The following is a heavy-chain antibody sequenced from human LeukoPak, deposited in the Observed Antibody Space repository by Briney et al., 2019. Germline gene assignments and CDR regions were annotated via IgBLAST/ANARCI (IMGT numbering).Heavy chain of an antibody. CDR1: GGSFSGYY. Sequence: SETLSLTCAVYGGSFSGYYWSWIRQPPGKGLEWMGEINHSGSTNYNPSLKGRVTISVDTSKNQFSLKLGSVTAADTAVYYCARVAGSSWFGYYYYGMDVWGQGATVTVSS. CDR2: INHSGST. J-gene: IGHJ6*01. V-gene: IGHV4-34*01. D-gene: IGHD6-13*01. CDR3: ARVAGSSWFGYYYYGMDV.